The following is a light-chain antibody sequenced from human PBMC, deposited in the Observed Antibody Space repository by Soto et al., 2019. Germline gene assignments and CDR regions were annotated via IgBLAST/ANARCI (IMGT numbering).Light chain of an antibody. CDR1: SSDVGSYNL. Sequence: QSALTQPASVSGSPGQSITISCTGTSSDVGSYNLVSWYQQHPGKAPKLMIYEVSKRPSGVSNRFSGSKSGNTASLTISGVQPQVEADYYCCSYAGSSTPLIFGTGTKVXVL. V-gene: IGLV2-23*02. J-gene: IGLJ1*01. CDR3: CSYAGSSTPLI. CDR2: EVS.